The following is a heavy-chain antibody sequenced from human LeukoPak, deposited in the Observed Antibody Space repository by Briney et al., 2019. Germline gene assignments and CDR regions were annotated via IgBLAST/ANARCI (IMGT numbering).Heavy chain of an antibody. V-gene: IGHV3-23*01. Sequence: PGGSLRLSCAASGFTFSNYAMNWVRQAPGKGLEWVSTISGVGDSTYYADSVKGRFTMSRDNSRNTVYLQMNSLRVEDTAIYYCAKRADGCSGVSCYYYYMDVWGTGTTVTVSS. CDR1: GFTFSNYA. CDR2: ISGVGDST. J-gene: IGHJ6*03. CDR3: AKRADGCSGVSCYYYYMDV. D-gene: IGHD2-15*01.